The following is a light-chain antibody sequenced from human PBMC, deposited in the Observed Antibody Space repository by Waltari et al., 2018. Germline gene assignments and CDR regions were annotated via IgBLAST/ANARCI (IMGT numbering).Light chain of an antibody. CDR2: DTS. V-gene: IGKV3-11*01. Sequence: ELVLTQSPATLSLSPGERATLSCMASQSVRGYTPWYQQKPGQAPRLPIYDTSNRATGHPARFSGSGSGTDFTLTISSLEPEDFAVYYCQHRGHWPPDATFGPGTKVDIK. CDR3: QHRGHWPPDAT. CDR1: QSVRGY. J-gene: IGKJ3*01.